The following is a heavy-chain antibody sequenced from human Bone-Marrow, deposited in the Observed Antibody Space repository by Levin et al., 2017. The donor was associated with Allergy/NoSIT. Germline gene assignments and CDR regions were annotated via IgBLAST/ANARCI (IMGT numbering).Heavy chain of an antibody. D-gene: IGHD3-16*01. J-gene: IGHJ4*02. CDR2: IYHSGST. CDR1: DFSISNGYY. CDR3: ARDRWGHGSKSRTDFDC. Sequence: GSLRLSCAVSDFSISNGYYWGWIRQPPGKGLEWIGSIYHSGSTYYNPSLKSRVTISVDTPKNQFSLNLSSVTAADTAVYYCARDRWGHGSKSRTDFDCWGQGTLVTVSS. V-gene: IGHV4-38-2*02.